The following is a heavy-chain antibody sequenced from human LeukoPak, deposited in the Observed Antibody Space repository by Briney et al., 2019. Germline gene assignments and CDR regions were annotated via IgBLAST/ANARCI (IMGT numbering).Heavy chain of an antibody. Sequence: GTLSLTCAVSGGSISSSNWWSWVRQPPGKGLEWVSSISSNSLHIFYADSVKGRFTISRDNAKNSLYLQMNNLRAEDTAVYYCVGPDSQFDCWGQGTLVTVSS. D-gene: IGHD3-10*01. CDR2: ISSNSLHI. CDR1: GGSISSSN. CDR3: VGPDSQFDC. V-gene: IGHV3-21*01. J-gene: IGHJ4*02.